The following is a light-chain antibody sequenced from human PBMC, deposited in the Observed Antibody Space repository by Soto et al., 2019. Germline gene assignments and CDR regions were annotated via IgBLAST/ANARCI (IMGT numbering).Light chain of an antibody. J-gene: IGLJ2*01. V-gene: IGLV1-51*02. CDR1: SSNIGNNY. Sequence: QSVLTQPPSVSAAPGQKVTISCSGSSSNIGNNYVSWYQQLPGTAPKLLIYENNKRPSGIPDRFSGYKSGNSASLGITGLQTGDEADYYCGTWDSSLRVVVFGGGTKLTVL. CDR3: GTWDSSLRVVV. CDR2: ENN.